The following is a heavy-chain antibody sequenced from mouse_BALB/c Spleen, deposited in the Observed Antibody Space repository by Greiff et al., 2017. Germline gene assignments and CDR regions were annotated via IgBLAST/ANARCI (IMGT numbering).Heavy chain of an antibody. CDR3: ALYYYGSSYENAMDY. CDR1: GYTFTSYW. V-gene: IGHV1S81*02. Sequence: QLQQPGAELVKPGASVKLSCKASGYTFTSYWMHWVKQRPGQGLEWIGEINPSNGRTNYNEKFKSKATLTVDKSSSTAYMQLSSLTSEDSAVYYCALYYYGSSYENAMDYWGQGTSVTVSS. J-gene: IGHJ4*01. CDR2: INPSNGRT. D-gene: IGHD1-1*01.